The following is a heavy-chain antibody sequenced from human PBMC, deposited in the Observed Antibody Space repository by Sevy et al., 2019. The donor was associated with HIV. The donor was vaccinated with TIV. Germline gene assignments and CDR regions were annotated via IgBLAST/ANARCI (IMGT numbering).Heavy chain of an antibody. V-gene: IGHV1-8*03. J-gene: IGHJ4*02. CDR3: ARGKELRYFDWSTYFDY. CDR1: GYTFTSYD. D-gene: IGHD3-9*01. CDR2: MNSNSGNT. Sequence: ASVKVSCKASGYTFTSYDINWVRQATGQGLEWMGWMNSNSGNTGYAQKFQGRVTITRNTSISTAYMELSSLRSEDTAVYYCARGKELRYFDWSTYFDYWGQGTLVTVSS.